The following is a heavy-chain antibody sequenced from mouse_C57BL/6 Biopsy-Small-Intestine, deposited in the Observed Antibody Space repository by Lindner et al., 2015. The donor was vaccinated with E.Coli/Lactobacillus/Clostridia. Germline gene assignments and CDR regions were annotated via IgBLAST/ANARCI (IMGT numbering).Heavy chain of an antibody. D-gene: IGHD2-1*01. V-gene: IGHV14-3*01. Sequence: VQLQESGAELVRPGASVKLSCTASGFNIKDAYMHWVKQRPEQALEWIGRIDPANGNAKYAPKFQDKATITADTSSNTAYLQLSSLTSEDTAVYYCARQIYYGNFGFAYWGQGTLVTVSA. J-gene: IGHJ3*01. CDR2: IDPANGNA. CDR3: ARQIYYGNFGFAY. CDR1: GFNIKDAY.